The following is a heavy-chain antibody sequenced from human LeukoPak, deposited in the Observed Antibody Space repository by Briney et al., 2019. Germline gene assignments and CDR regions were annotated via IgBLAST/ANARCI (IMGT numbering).Heavy chain of an antibody. Sequence: ASVKVSCKASGYTFTSYGISWARQAPGQGLEWMGWISAYNGNTNYAQKLQGRVTMTTDTSTSTAYMELRSLRSDDTAVYYCARAASGGSYDDYWGQGTLVTVSS. CDR1: GYTFTSYG. CDR2: ISAYNGNT. V-gene: IGHV1-18*01. J-gene: IGHJ4*02. CDR3: ARAASGGSYDDY. D-gene: IGHD1-26*01.